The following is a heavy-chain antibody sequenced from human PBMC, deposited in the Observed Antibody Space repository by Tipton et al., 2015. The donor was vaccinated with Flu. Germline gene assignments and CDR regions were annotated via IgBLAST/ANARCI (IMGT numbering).Heavy chain of an antibody. J-gene: IGHJ5*02. D-gene: IGHD6-19*01. CDR2: IYYSGST. Sequence: TLSLTCTVSGGSISSYYWSWIRQPPGKGLEWIGYIYYSGSTNYNPSLKSRVTISVDTSKNQFSLKLSSVTAADTAVYYCARDLRSGGSGWTGWFDPWGQGTLVTVSS. CDR3: ARDLRSGGSGWTGWFDP. CDR1: GGSISSYY. V-gene: IGHV4-59*12.